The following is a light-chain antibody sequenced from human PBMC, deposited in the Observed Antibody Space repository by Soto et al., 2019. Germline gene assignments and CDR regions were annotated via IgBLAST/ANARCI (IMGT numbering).Light chain of an antibody. CDR3: QQYNNWSWT. CDR1: QRVSSN. Sequence: EILLPPSPFTLSLSPPPRATLSCRASQRVSSNFAWYQQQPRQAPRLLIYGASTRGTGSTARCSGSGSGTEFTLTISSLQSEDFAVDYCQQYNNWSWTFGQGTKVDIK. V-gene: IGKV3-15*01. CDR2: GAS. J-gene: IGKJ1*01.